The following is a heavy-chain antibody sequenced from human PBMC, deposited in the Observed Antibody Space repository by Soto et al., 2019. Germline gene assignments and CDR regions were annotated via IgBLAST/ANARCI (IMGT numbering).Heavy chain of an antibody. CDR2: ISYDGSNK. Sequence: GSVRLSCAASGFTFSSYGMHWVRQAPGKGLEWVAVISYDGSNKYYADSVKGRFTISRDNSKNTLYLQMNSLRAEDTAVYYCAKDAGQWLAGGWELLNYYYGMDVWGQGTTVTVSS. V-gene: IGHV3-30*18. D-gene: IGHD1-26*01. CDR1: GFTFSSYG. J-gene: IGHJ6*02. CDR3: AKDAGQWLAGGWELLNYYYGMDV.